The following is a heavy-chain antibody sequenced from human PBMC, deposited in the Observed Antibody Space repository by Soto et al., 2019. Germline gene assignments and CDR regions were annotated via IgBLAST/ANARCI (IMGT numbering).Heavy chain of an antibody. Sequence: SVKVSCKASGGTFSSYTMSWVRQAPGQGLEWMGGIIPIFGTTTYAHKFQGRVTITADETTSTVYMKLSSLRGEDTAVYYCARGALTTLAYYYGMDDWGQGTTVTVSS. CDR2: IIPIFGTT. V-gene: IGHV1-69*13. D-gene: IGHD4-4*01. J-gene: IGHJ6*02. CDR3: ARGALTTLAYYYGMDD. CDR1: GGTFSSYT.